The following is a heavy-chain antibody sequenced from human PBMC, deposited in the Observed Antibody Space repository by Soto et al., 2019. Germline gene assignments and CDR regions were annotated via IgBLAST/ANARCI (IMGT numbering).Heavy chain of an antibody. Sequence: PSEILSLTCTVSGGSVSSDNYYWSWIRQPPGEGLEWIGYIYYSGSTNYNPSLKSRVTISVDTSKNQFSLKLSSVTAADTAVYYCARGATFDYWGQGTLVTVSS. CDR3: ARGATFDY. CDR1: GGSVSSDNYY. CDR2: IYYSGST. J-gene: IGHJ4*02. D-gene: IGHD2-15*01. V-gene: IGHV4-61*01.